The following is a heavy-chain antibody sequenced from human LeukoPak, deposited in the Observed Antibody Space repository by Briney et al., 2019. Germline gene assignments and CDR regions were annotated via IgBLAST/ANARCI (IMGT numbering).Heavy chain of an antibody. CDR3: ARARRSVGAYFDY. CDR1: GFTFSDYY. V-gene: IGHV3-11*01. CDR2: ISSSGSTI. Sequence: PGGSLRLSCAASGFTFSDYYMSWIRQAPGKGPEWVSYISSSGSTIYYADSVKGRFTISRDNAKNSLYLQMNSLRAEDTAVYYCARARRSVGAYFDYWGQGTLVTVSS. J-gene: IGHJ4*02. D-gene: IGHD5/OR15-5a*01.